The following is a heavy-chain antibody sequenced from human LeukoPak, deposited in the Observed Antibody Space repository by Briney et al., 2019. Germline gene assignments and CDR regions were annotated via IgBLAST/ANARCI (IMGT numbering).Heavy chain of an antibody. CDR3: ARGDYIWGSNHSFDC. V-gene: IGHV3-30-3*01. CDR1: GFTFSTYS. CDR2: LSYDGSTK. J-gene: IGHJ4*02. Sequence: GGSLRLSCAASGFTFSTYSMHWVRQAPGKGLEWVAVLSYDGSTKYYADSVKGRFTISEDNSRTTMYVQMNSLGPEDTAVYYCARGDYIWGSNHSFDCWGQGTLVTVSS. D-gene: IGHD3-16*01.